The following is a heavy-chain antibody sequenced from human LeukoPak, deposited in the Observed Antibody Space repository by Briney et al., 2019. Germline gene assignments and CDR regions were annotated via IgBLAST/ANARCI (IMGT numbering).Heavy chain of an antibody. D-gene: IGHD6-13*01. V-gene: IGHV3-73*01. J-gene: IGHJ4*02. Sequence: GGSLKLSCAASGFTFRGSAIHWVRQAPGKGLEWGVGIRRKANSYATAAAASVKGRFTISRDDSKNTAYLQMKSLNPEDTAAYYCTRRPHTLTAAAGSIWGQETLVTASS. CDR3: TRRPHTLTAAAGSI. CDR2: IRRKANSYAT. CDR1: GFTFRGSA.